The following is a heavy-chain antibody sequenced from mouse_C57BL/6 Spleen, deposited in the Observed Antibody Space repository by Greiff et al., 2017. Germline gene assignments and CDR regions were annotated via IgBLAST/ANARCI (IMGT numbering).Heavy chain of an antibody. CDR1: GYAFSSSW. CDR2: IYPGDGDT. Sequence: VQLQQSGPELVKPGASVKISCKASGYAFSSSWMNWVKQRPGKGLEWIGRIYPGDGDTNYNGKFKGKATLTADKSSSTAYMQLSSLTSEDSAVYFCAELTGFAYWGQGTLVTVSA. J-gene: IGHJ3*01. V-gene: IGHV1-82*01. CDR3: AELTGFAY. D-gene: IGHD4-1*01.